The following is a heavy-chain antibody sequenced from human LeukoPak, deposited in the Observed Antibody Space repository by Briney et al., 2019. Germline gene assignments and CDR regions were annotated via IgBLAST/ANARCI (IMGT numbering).Heavy chain of an antibody. V-gene: IGHV1-8*01. D-gene: IGHD1-14*01. CDR2: VHPNSGNT. J-gene: IGHJ5*02. CDR1: GYPFSTYE. CDR3: ARGPRNDP. Sequence: GASVKVSCKTSGYPFSTYEINWVRRAAGQGLEWMGWVHPNSGNTAYAQKSQGRVTMTRDTSISTAYMELSGLRSDDTAVYFCARGPRNDPWGQGTLVTVSS.